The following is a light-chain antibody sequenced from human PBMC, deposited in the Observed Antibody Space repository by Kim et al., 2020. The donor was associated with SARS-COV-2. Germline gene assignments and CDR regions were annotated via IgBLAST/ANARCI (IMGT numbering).Light chain of an antibody. J-gene: IGLJ2*01. CDR3: NSRDSNTNHLV. CDR2: GKS. V-gene: IGLV3-19*01. Sequence: ALGWTVGSTCRGDRLRNYYESWYQQKPGQAPVVVIYGKSSRLSGIPDRFSGPNSGVTSSLTITGAQAEDEAVYYCNSRDSNTNHLVFGGGTQLTV. CDR1: RLRNYY.